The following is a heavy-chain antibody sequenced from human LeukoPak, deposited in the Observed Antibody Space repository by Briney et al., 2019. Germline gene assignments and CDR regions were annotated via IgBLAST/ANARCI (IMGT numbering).Heavy chain of an antibody. CDR1: GYSISSGYY. J-gene: IGHJ4*02. CDR3: AREGISGGFDY. CDR2: IYHSGST. Sequence: SETLSLTCTVSGYSISSGYYWGWIRQPPGKGLEWIGSIYHSGSTYYNPSLKSRVAISVDTSKSQFSLKLNSVTAADTAVYYCAREGISGGFDYWGQGTLVTVSS. V-gene: IGHV4-38-2*02. D-gene: IGHD3-10*01.